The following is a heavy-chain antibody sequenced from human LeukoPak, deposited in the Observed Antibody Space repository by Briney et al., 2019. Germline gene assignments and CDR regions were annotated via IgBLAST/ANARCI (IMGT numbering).Heavy chain of an antibody. D-gene: IGHD2-2*02. V-gene: IGHV3-9*01. CDR1: GFSFDDYV. CDR3: VKDISAINFHYMDV. CDR2: ISRKSGSI. Sequence: GGSLRLSCAASGFSFDDYVMHWVRQAPGKGLEWVAGISRKSGSIGYADSVKGRFTNSRDNAKNSLYLQMNTLRAEDTALYYCVKDISAINFHYMDVWGKGTTVTVSS. J-gene: IGHJ6*03.